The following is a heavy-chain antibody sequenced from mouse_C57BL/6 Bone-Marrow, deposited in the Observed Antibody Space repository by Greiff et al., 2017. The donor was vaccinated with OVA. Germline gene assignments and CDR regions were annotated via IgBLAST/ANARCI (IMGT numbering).Heavy chain of an antibody. J-gene: IGHJ3*01. CDR2: VYPYNGGT. Sequence: LVKPGPSVKISCKASGFTFTDYYMHWVKQSHGKSLEWLGIVYPYNGGTSYNQKFKGRATFTVDTSSSTAYMELNSLTSEDSAVYYCASRTRGFAYWGQGTLVTVSA. D-gene: IGHD3-1*01. CDR1: GFTFTDYY. CDR3: ASRTRGFAY. V-gene: IGHV1-36*01.